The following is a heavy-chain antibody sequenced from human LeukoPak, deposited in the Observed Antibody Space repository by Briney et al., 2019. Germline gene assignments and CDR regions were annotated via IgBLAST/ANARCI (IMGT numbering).Heavy chain of an antibody. Sequence: GGSLRLSCAASGFTFSNYAMSWVRQAPGKGLEWVSAISGSGGSTFYADSVKGRFTISRDNSKNTLYLQMNSPRADDTAVYYCAKDRRDVVVVPAATPDYWGQGTLVTVSS. D-gene: IGHD2-2*01. J-gene: IGHJ4*02. CDR1: GFTFSNYA. CDR2: ISGSGGST. CDR3: AKDRRDVVVVPAATPDY. V-gene: IGHV3-23*01.